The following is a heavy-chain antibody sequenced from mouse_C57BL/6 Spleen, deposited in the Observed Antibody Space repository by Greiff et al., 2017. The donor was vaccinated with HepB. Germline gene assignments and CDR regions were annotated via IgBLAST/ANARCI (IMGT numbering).Heavy chain of an antibody. CDR1: GFSLTSYG. V-gene: IGHV2-5*01. Sequence: VQRVESGPGLVQPSQSLSITCTVSGFSLTSYGVHWVRQSPGKGLEWLGVIWRGGSTDYNAAFMSRLSITKDNSKSQVFFKMNSLQADDTAIYYCAKNFGDRDAMDYWGQGTSVTVSS. D-gene: IGHD2-13*01. CDR3: AKNFGDRDAMDY. CDR2: IWRGGST. J-gene: IGHJ4*01.